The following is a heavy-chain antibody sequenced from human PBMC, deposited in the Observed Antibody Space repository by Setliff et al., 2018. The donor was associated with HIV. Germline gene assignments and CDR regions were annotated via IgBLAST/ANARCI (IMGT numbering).Heavy chain of an antibody. CDR3: ARVESGILGY. Sequence: PSETLSLTCTVSGYSLDSGYYWAWIRQPPGKGPEWIGSIYYGGHTYHNPSLKSRVTLSLDTSVNKFSLNLTSVTAADTAMYYCARVESGILGYWGRGTLVTVSS. J-gene: IGHJ4*02. V-gene: IGHV4-38-2*02. D-gene: IGHD1-26*01. CDR1: GYSLDSGYY. CDR2: IYYGGHT.